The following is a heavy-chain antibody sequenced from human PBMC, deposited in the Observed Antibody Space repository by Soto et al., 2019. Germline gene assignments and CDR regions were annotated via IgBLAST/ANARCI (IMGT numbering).Heavy chain of an antibody. CDR1: GGTFSSYA. J-gene: IGHJ4*02. Sequence: ASVKVSCKASGGTFSSYAISWVRQAPGQGLEWMGGIIPIFGTANYAQKFQGRVTITADESTSTAYMELSSLRSEDTAVYYCAKELGDSSGYYYVGYYFDYWGQGTLVTVSS. CDR3: AKELGDSSGYYYVGYYFDY. D-gene: IGHD3-22*01. CDR2: IIPIFGTA. V-gene: IGHV1-69*13.